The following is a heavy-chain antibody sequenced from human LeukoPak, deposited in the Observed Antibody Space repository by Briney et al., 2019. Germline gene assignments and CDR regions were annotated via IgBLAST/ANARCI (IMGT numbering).Heavy chain of an antibody. CDR1: GGSISSYY. CDR2: IYTSGST. D-gene: IGHD7-27*01. Sequence: SETLSLTCTVSGGSISSYYWSWIRQPAGKGLEWIGRIYTSGSTNYNPSLKSRVTISVDTSKNQFSLKLSSVTAADTAVYYCATTSGTGDLQVYYYYMDVWGKGTTVTVSS. CDR3: ATTSGTGDLQVYYYYMDV. V-gene: IGHV4-4*07. J-gene: IGHJ6*03.